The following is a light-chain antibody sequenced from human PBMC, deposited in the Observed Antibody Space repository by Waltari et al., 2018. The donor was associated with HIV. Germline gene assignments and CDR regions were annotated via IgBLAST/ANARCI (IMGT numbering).Light chain of an antibody. CDR3: QSADSSGGFRV. CDR2: KDT. CDR1: SLSGQY. Sequence: SYELPQPPSVSVSPGQTATITCSGDSLSGQYAYWYQQKPGQAPVAIKYKDTERPSGIPERFSGSSSGTTVTLIISEAQTEDEADYYCQSADSSGGFRVFGGGTRLSVL. V-gene: IGLV3-25*03. J-gene: IGLJ3*02.